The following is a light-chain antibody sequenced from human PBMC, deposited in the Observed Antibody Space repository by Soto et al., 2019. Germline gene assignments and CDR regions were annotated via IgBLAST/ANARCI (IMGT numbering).Light chain of an antibody. CDR2: EVS. Sequence: QSALTQPPSASGSPGQSVTISCTGSSSDVGGYNYVSWYQQHPVKAPKLMIYEVSKRPSGVPDSLSGSKSGNTASLTVSGLQAEDEADYYCSSYGGSNTVVFGGGTKLTVL. CDR3: SSYGGSNTVV. CDR1: SSDVGGYNY. V-gene: IGLV2-8*01. J-gene: IGLJ2*01.